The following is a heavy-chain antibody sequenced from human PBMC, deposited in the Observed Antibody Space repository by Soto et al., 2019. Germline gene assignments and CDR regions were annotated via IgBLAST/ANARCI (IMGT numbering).Heavy chain of an antibody. Sequence: LSLTCTVSGGSISSSSYYWGWIRQPPGKGLEWIGSIYYSGSTYYNPSLKSRVTISVDTSKNQFSLKLSSVTAADTAVYYCARQTTTVTPYYYYGMDVWGQGTTVTVSS. D-gene: IGHD4-4*01. V-gene: IGHV4-39*01. CDR3: ARQTTTVTPYYYYGMDV. J-gene: IGHJ6*02. CDR2: IYYSGST. CDR1: GGSISSSSYY.